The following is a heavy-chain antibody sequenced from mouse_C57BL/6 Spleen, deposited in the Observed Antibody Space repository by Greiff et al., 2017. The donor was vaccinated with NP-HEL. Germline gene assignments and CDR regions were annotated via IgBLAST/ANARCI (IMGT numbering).Heavy chain of an antibody. Sequence: QVQLQQPGAELVMPGASVKLSCKASGYTFTSYWMPWVQQRPGQGLEWIGEIDPSDSYTNYNQKFKGKSTLTVDKSSSTAYMQLSSLTSEDSAVYYGAREGGGAMDYWGKGTSVTVAS. CDR2: IDPSDSYT. CDR1: GYTFTSYW. V-gene: IGHV1-69*01. J-gene: IGHJ4*01. CDR3: AREGGGAMDY. D-gene: IGHD1-1*02.